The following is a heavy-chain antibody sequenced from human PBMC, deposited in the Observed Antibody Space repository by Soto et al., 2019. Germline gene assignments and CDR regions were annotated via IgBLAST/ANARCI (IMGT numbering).Heavy chain of an antibody. CDR1: GGTFSSYA. V-gene: IGHV1-69*01. CDR2: IIPIFGTA. CDR3: GSGSYYKDIDYYYGMDV. D-gene: IGHD3-10*01. J-gene: IGHJ6*02. Sequence: SVKVSNTASGGTFSSYAISLVRQPPGQGLEWMGGIIPIFGTANYAQKFQGRVTITADESTSTAYMELSSLRSEETAVYYCGSGSYYKDIDYYYGMDVWGQGTTVTVSS.